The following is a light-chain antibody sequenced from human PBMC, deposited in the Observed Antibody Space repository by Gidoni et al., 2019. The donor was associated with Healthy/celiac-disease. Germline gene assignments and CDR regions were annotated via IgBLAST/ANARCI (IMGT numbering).Light chain of an antibody. CDR1: KLGDRY. Sequence: SYELTQPPSVSVSTGQTASITCSGDKLGDRYACWYQQKPGKSHVLVIYQDTKRPSGIPERFSGSNSGNTATLTISGTQAMDEADYYCQAWDGSTVVFGGGTRLTVL. CDR3: QAWDGSTVV. J-gene: IGLJ2*01. V-gene: IGLV3-1*01. CDR2: QDT.